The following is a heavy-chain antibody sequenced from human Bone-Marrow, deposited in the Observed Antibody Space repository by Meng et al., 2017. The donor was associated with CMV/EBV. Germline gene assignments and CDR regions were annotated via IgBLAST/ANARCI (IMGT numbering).Heavy chain of an antibody. Sequence: GESLKIPCAASGFTFSRSWMHWARQAPGKGLVWVSRINSAGNITHYAGSVKGRFAISRDNAKNTLYLQMNSLRVEDTAVYYCARPPTYCSSTSCYKTPVYWGQGTLVTVSS. CDR2: INSAGNIT. CDR3: ARPPTYCSSTSCYKTPVY. J-gene: IGHJ4*02. CDR1: GFTFSRSW. D-gene: IGHD2-2*02. V-gene: IGHV3-74*01.